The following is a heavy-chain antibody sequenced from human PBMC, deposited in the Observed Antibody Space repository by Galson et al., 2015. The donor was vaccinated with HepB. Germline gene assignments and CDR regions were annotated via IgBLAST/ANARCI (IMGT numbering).Heavy chain of an antibody. V-gene: IGHV3-23*01. Sequence: SLRLSCAASGFTFSSYAMSWVRQAPGKGLEWVSAISGSGGSTYYADSVKGRFTISRDNSKNTLYLQMNSLRAEDTAVYYCATDSGSYSLGTWFDPWGQGTLVTVSS. CDR3: ATDSGSYSLGTWFDP. CDR1: GFTFSSYA. D-gene: IGHD1-26*01. CDR2: ISGSGGST. J-gene: IGHJ5*02.